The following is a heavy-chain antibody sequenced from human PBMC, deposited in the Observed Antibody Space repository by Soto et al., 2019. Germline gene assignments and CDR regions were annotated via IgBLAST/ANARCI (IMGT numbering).Heavy chain of an antibody. D-gene: IGHD2-15*01. CDR1: GGTFSSYA. V-gene: IGHV1-69*13. CDR3: ARDRNGYCSGGSCYPNWFDP. CDR2: IIPIFGTA. J-gene: IGHJ5*02. Sequence: SVKVSCKASGGTFSSYAISWVRQAPGQGLEWMGGIIPIFGTANYAQKFQGRVTITADESTSTAYMELSSLRSEDTAVYYCARDRNGYCSGGSCYPNWFDPWGQGTLVTVS.